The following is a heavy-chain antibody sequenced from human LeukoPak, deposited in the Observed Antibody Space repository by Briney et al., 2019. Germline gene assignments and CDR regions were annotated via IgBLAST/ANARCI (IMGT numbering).Heavy chain of an antibody. CDR1: GYTFNGHF. D-gene: IGHD2-2*01. Sequence: ASVKVSCKASGYTFNGHFIHWVRQAPGQGLEWMGWINPNSGDTLYAQKFQGRVTMTRDTSISTAYMELSSLRSEDTAVYYCARFKPAAAIHFDYWGQGTLVTVSS. V-gene: IGHV1-2*02. J-gene: IGHJ4*02. CDR3: ARFKPAAAIHFDY. CDR2: INPNSGDT.